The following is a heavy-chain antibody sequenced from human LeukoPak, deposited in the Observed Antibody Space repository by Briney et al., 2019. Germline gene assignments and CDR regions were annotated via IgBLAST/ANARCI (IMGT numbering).Heavy chain of an antibody. CDR3: AAEGYGDYGDAFDI. CDR2: IKQDGGEK. CDR1: GFIFSSHW. D-gene: IGHD4-17*01. Sequence: GGSLRLSCAASGFIFSSHWMTWVRQALGRGLEWVAIIKQDGGEKFYVDSVKGRFTISRDNAKNSLYLQMNSLRAEDTAMYYCAAEGYGDYGDAFDIWGQGTMVTVSS. V-gene: IGHV3-7*03. J-gene: IGHJ3*02.